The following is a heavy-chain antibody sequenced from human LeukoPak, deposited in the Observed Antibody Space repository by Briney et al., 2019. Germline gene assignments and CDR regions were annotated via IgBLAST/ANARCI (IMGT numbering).Heavy chain of an antibody. J-gene: IGHJ4*02. CDR1: GGSLSSSSYY. CDR2: IYYSGST. V-gene: IGHV4-39*07. CDR3: ARSIAVAGLFDY. D-gene: IGHD6-19*01. Sequence: SETLSLTCTVSGGSLSSSSYYWGWIRQPPGKGLEWIGSIYYSGSTYYNPSLKSRVTISVDTSKNQFSLKLSSVTAADTAVYYCARSIAVAGLFDYWGQGTLVTVSS.